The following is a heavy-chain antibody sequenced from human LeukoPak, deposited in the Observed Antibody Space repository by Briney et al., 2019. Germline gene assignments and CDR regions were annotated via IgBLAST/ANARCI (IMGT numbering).Heavy chain of an antibody. Sequence: GGSLRLSCAASGFTFSRYWMHWVRQAPGKGLVWVSRINTDGRTITYADSVKGRFTISRDNARNTLYLQMNSLRAEDTAVYYCVRSAFLTTEFYFDYWGHGTLVTVSS. CDR2: INTDGRTI. J-gene: IGHJ4*01. V-gene: IGHV3-74*01. CDR1: GFTFSRYW. D-gene: IGHD4-11*01. CDR3: VRSAFLTTEFYFDY.